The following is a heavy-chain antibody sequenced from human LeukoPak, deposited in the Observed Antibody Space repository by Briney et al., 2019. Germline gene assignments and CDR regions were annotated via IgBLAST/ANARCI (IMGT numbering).Heavy chain of an antibody. CDR2: VSHDGDT. Sequence: SETLSLTCTVSGMSLSDYYWTWIRQSPGKGLEWIGEVSHDGDTNYNPSLKSRVSISVDTSNDQFSLKLSSVTAADTGVCYCARRALDYDDVAYFYARCSDVWGQGIKVTVS. D-gene: IGHD4-17*01. V-gene: IGHV4-34*01. CDR1: GMSLSDYY. J-gene: IGHJ6*02. CDR3: ARRALDYDDVAYFYARCSDV.